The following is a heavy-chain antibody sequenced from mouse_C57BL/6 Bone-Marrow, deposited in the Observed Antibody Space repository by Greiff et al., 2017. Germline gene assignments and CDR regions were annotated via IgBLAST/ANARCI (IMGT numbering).Heavy chain of an antibody. J-gene: IGHJ4*01. CDR2: IYPRSGNT. Sequence: QVHVKQSGAELARPGASVKLSCKASGYTFTSYGISWVKQRTGQGLEWIGEIYPRSGNTYYNEKFKGKATLTADKSSSTAYMELRSLTSEDSAVYFCARDGYYAMDDWGQGTSGTVSS. CDR3: ARDGYYAMDD. V-gene: IGHV1-81*01. CDR1: GYTFTSYG. D-gene: IGHD2-3*01.